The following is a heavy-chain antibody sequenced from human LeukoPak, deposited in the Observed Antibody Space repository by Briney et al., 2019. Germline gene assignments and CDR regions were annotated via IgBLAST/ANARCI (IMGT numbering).Heavy chain of an antibody. CDR3: AKAGTTGIHHWFDP. V-gene: IGHV4-38-2*01. CDR1: GYSISNDYY. D-gene: IGHD1-1*01. J-gene: IGHJ5*02. Sequence: SETLSLTCVVSGYSISNDYYWGWIRQPPGKGLEWIGNIYHSGGSYYNPSLKSRVTILVDTSKNQFSLKLSSVAAADTAVYYCAKAGTTGIHHWFDPWGQGNLVTVSS. CDR2: IYHSGGS.